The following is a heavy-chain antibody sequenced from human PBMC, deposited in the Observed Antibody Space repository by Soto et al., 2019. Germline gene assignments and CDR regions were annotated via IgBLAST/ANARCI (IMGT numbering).Heavy chain of an antibody. Sequence: PSKTLALTCAVYGGSCSGYYWSWIRQPPGKGLEWIGEINHSGSTNYNPTLKSRVTISVDTSKNQFSLKLSSVTAADTAVYYCGRGDLLVSAPCYYHDGQAFSGRRTTVPGS. CDR3: GRGDLLVSAPCYYHDGQAF. V-gene: IGHV4-34*01. J-gene: IGHJ6*02. CDR2: INHSGST. D-gene: IGHD2-15*01. CDR1: GGSCSGYY.